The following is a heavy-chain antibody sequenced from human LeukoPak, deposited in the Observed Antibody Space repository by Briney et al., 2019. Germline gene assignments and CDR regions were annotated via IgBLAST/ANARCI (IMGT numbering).Heavy chain of an antibody. CDR1: GFTFSTYG. V-gene: IGHV3-30*02. CDR3: ASGYSSSWYLAD. D-gene: IGHD6-13*01. Sequence: PGGSLRLSCAASGFTFSTYGMHWVRQAPGKGLEWVAFIRYDGSNKYYADSVKGRFTISRDNSKNTLYLQMNSLRAEDTAVYYCASGYSSSWYLADWGQGTLVTVSS. CDR2: IRYDGSNK. J-gene: IGHJ4*02.